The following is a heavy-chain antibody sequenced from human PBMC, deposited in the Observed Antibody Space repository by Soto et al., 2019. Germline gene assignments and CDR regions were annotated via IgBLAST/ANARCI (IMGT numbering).Heavy chain of an antibody. D-gene: IGHD6-13*01. J-gene: IGHJ5*02. CDR2: IYYSGST. Sequence: QVQLQESGPGLVKPSQTLSLTCTVSGGSISSGGYYWSWIRQHPGKGLEWIGYIYYSGSTYYNPSLKSRVTISVDTSKNQFSLELSSVTAADTAVYYCARDLFRGIAAAGDNWFDPWGQGTLVTVSS. CDR1: GGSISSGGYY. CDR3: ARDLFRGIAAAGDNWFDP. V-gene: IGHV4-31*03.